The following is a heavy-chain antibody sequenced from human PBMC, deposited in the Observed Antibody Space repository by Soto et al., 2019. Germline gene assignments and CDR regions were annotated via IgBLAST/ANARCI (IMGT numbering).Heavy chain of an antibody. CDR2: ISGSGGST. Sequence: EVQLLESGGGLVQPGGSLRLSCAASGFTFSSYAMSWVRQAPGKGLEWVSAISGSGGSTYYADSVKGRFTISRDNSKNTLYLQMNSLRAEDTAVYYCAKDLRRELLGLLWFGELLPRARYWGQGTLVTVSS. CDR3: AKDLRRELLGLLWFGELLPRARY. V-gene: IGHV3-23*01. D-gene: IGHD3-10*01. CDR1: GFTFSSYA. J-gene: IGHJ4*02.